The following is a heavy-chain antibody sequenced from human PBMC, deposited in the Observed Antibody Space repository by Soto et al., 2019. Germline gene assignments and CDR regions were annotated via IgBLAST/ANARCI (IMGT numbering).Heavy chain of an antibody. CDR2: ISSSGTSI. D-gene: IGHD6-19*01. V-gene: IGHV3-11*01. Sequence: QVQLVESGGGLVKPGGSLRLSCAASGFTLSDYYMIWIRQAPGKGLEWVSYISSSGTSINYADSVKGRFTISRDNAKNSLYLQMNSLRAEDTAVYYCARRGSSAWYESFFDYWGQGTLLTVSS. CDR1: GFTLSDYY. J-gene: IGHJ4*02. CDR3: ARRGSSAWYESFFDY.